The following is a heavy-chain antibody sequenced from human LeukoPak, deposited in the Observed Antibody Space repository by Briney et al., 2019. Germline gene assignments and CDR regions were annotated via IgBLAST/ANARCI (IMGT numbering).Heavy chain of an antibody. CDR1: GFTVSYDY. CDR2: IYSGGGA. Sequence: GGSLRLSCAASGFTVSYDYMSWVRQAPGKGLEWVSIIYSGGGAYYADSVKDRFTISRDSSKNSIYLQMNRLRVEDTAVYFCARAGGGAGPPTNWFDPWGQGTLVTVSS. V-gene: IGHV3-66*01. J-gene: IGHJ5*02. D-gene: IGHD1-1*01. CDR3: ARAGGGAGPPTNWFDP.